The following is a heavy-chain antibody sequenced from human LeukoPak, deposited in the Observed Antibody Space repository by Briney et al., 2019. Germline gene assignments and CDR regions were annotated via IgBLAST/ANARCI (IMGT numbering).Heavy chain of an antibody. CDR3: ARGNHPGDYGDYEERMSDY. J-gene: IGHJ4*02. D-gene: IGHD4-17*01. CDR1: GGSISSYY. CDR2: IYYSGST. Sequence: PSETLSLTRTVSGGSISSYYWSWIRQPPGKGLEWIGYIYYSGSTNYNPSLKSRVTISVDTSKNQFSLKLSSVTAADTAVYYCARGNHPGDYGDYEERMSDYWGQGTLVTVS. V-gene: IGHV4-59*12.